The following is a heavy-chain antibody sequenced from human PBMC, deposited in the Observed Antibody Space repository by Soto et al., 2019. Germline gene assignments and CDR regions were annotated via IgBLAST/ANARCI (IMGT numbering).Heavy chain of an antibody. CDR1: GGSFSSGSYC. Sequence: TLSLTCTVSGGSFSSGSYCWSWIRQHPGKGLEWIGYIYYSGSTYYNPSLKSRVTMSADTSKNQFSLKLSSVTAADTAVYYCARVSWFGDLEGASYFDYWGQGTLVTVSS. CDR2: IYYSGST. D-gene: IGHD3-10*01. CDR3: ARVSWFGDLEGASYFDY. J-gene: IGHJ4*02. V-gene: IGHV4-31*03.